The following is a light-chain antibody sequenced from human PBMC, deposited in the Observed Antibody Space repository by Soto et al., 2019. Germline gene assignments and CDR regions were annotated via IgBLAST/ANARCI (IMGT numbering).Light chain of an antibody. CDR1: QSVSSN. J-gene: IGKJ1*01. CDR2: GAS. V-gene: IGKV3-15*01. Sequence: EIVMTQSPATLSVSPGERATLSCRASQSVSSNLAWYQQKPGQAPRLLIYGASTRAAGIPARFSGSGSWTEFTLNISSLQAEDFAVYYCQQYYNWPPWTFGQGTKVEIK. CDR3: QQYYNWPPWT.